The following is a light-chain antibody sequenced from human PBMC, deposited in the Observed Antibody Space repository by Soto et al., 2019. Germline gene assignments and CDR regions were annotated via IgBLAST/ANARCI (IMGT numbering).Light chain of an antibody. J-gene: IGKJ5*01. CDR1: QSISSY. CDR3: QQYYSYPLT. Sequence: DIQMTQSPSSLSASVGDRVTITFLASQSISSYLNWYQQKPGKAPKLLISAASSLQSGVPSSFSGSESGTDFTLTISCLQSEDFAPYYCQQYYSYPLTFGQGTRLEIK. CDR2: AAS. V-gene: IGKV1-39*01.